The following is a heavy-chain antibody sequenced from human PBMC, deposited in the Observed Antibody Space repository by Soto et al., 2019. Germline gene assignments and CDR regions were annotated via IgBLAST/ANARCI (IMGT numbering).Heavy chain of an antibody. J-gene: IGHJ4*02. CDR2: VSTSGRST. CDR1: GFIFSEST. CDR3: VKQAHGLDGVAFDY. D-gene: IGHD2-15*01. Sequence: GGSLRLSCSASGFIFSESTIYWVRQVPGKGLEAISAVSTSGRSTYYADSVKDRFTISRDNSKNTLFLQMGSLRPEDTAIYYCVKQAHGLDGVAFDYWGQGTQVTVSS. V-gene: IGHV3-64D*06.